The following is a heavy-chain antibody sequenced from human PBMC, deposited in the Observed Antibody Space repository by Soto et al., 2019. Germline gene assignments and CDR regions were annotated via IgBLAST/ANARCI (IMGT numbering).Heavy chain of an antibody. J-gene: IGHJ6*03. D-gene: IGHD3-10*01. Sequence: SETLSLTCTVSGGSISSRNYYWGWIRQSPGKGLEWIGSIYFSGSTYYNPSLKSRVTISVDTSKNQFSLKLSSVTAADTAVYYCARVGNYGSGSPHYYYYYVDVWGKGTTVTVSS. V-gene: IGHV4-39*07. CDR3: ARVGNYGSGSPHYYYYYVDV. CDR1: GGSISSRNYY. CDR2: IYFSGST.